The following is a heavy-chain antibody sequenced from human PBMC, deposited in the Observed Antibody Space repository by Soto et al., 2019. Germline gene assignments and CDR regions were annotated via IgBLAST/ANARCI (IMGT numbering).Heavy chain of an antibody. D-gene: IGHD5-18*01. CDR2: IIPIFGTA. J-gene: IGHJ4*02. V-gene: IGHV1-69*12. Sequence: QVQLVQSGAEVKKPGSSVKVSCKASGGTFSSYAISWVRQAPGQGLEWMGGIIPIFGTANYAKKFQGRVTSTADESTSTGYMELSSRRSEDTAVYYCARSGGVTPWYFDYWGQGTLVTVSS. CDR1: GGTFSSYA. CDR3: ARSGGVTPWYFDY.